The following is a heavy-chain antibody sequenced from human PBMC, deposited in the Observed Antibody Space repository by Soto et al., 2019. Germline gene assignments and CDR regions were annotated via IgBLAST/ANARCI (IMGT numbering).Heavy chain of an antibody. J-gene: IGHJ4*02. CDR2: IKQDGSEK. CDR1: GFTFSNFW. D-gene: IGHD4-17*01. V-gene: IGHV3-7*03. Sequence: VQLVESGGGLVQPGGSLRLSCEASGFTFSNFWMSWVRQAPGKGLEWVANIKQDGSEKKNVDSVKGRFIISRDNAKNSLSLQMNSLRAEDTAVYYCATNTVTKVDDYWGQGARVTVSS. CDR3: ATNTVTKVDDY.